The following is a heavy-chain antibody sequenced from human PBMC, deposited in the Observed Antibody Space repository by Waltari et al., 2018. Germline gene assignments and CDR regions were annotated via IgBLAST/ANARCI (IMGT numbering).Heavy chain of an antibody. J-gene: IGHJ6*03. V-gene: IGHV1-69*12. CDR1: GGTFSSYS. CDR2: IIPIFGTA. Sequence: QVQLVQSGAEVKKPGSSVKVSCKASGGTFSSYSSSWVRQATGQGLEWMGGIIPIFGTANDDQKFQGRVTITADESTSTAYMELSSLRSEDTAVYYCARVLMYEGATERYYYMDVWGKGTTVTVSS. D-gene: IGHD1-26*01. CDR3: ARVLMYEGATERYYYMDV.